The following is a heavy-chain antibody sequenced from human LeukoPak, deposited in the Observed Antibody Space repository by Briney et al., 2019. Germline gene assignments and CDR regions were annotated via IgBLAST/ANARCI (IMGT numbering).Heavy chain of an antibody. CDR2: ISSSSSYI. J-gene: IGHJ3*02. Sequence: GGSLRLFCAASGFTFSSYSMNWVRQAPGKGLEWVSSISSSSSYIYYADSVKGRFTISRDNAKNSLYLQMNSLRAEDTAVYYCARDRRKEYCSSTSCYGRAFDIWGQGTMVTVSS. CDR3: ARDRRKEYCSSTSCYGRAFDI. V-gene: IGHV3-21*01. D-gene: IGHD2-2*01. CDR1: GFTFSSYS.